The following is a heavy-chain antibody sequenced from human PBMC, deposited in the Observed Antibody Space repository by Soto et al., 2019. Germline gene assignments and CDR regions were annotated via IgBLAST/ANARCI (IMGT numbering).Heavy chain of an antibody. CDR1: GFTFSSYA. J-gene: IGHJ3*02. D-gene: IGHD5-12*01. Sequence: GGSLRLSCSASGFTFSSYAMHWVRQAPGKGLEYVSAISGSGGSTYYADSVKGRFTISRDNSKNTLYLQMNSLRAEDTAVYYCAKTVDRLGDAFDIWGQGTMVTVSS. CDR2: ISGSGGST. CDR3: AKTVDRLGDAFDI. V-gene: IGHV3-64*04.